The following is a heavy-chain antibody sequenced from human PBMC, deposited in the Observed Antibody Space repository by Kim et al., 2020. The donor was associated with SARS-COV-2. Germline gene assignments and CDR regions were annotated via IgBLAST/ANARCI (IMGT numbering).Heavy chain of an antibody. Sequence: GGSLRLSCAASGFTFSSYEMNWVRQAPGKGLEWVSYISSSGSTIYYADSVKGRFTISRDNAKNSLYLQMNSLRAEDTAVYYCASGIYYYGSENWFDPWGQGTLVTVSS. V-gene: IGHV3-48*03. CDR3: ASGIYYYGSENWFDP. CDR1: GFTFSSYE. CDR2: ISSSGSTI. J-gene: IGHJ5*02. D-gene: IGHD3-10*01.